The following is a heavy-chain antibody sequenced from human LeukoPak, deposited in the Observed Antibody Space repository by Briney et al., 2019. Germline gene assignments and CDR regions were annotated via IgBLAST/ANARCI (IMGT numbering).Heavy chain of an antibody. CDR1: GFTFSNAW. Sequence: PGGSLSLSCVPSGFTFSNAWVSWVRQASGHGQESVGRIKSKSDGGTTDNAGPVKGRFPISRDYSKNTPDLQMNSLRAEDTAVYYCTTDIIGYCSGGSCYGSIWGEGATFTVSS. D-gene: IGHD2-15*01. J-gene: IGHJ3*02. CDR3: TTDIIGYCSGGSCYGSI. V-gene: IGHV3-15*05. CDR2: IKSKSDGGTT.